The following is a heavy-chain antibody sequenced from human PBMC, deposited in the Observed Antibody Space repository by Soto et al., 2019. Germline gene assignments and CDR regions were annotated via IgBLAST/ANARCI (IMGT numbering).Heavy chain of an antibody. V-gene: IGHV3-23*01. D-gene: IGHD3-10*01. Sequence: PGGSLRLSCAASGFTFSSYAMSWVRQAPGKGLEWVSAISGSGGSTYYADSVKGRFTISRDNSKNTLYLQMNSLRAEDTAVYYCATGGAPFYYYYGMDVWGQGTTVTVSS. CDR1: GFTFSSYA. J-gene: IGHJ6*02. CDR2: ISGSGGST. CDR3: ATGGAPFYYYYGMDV.